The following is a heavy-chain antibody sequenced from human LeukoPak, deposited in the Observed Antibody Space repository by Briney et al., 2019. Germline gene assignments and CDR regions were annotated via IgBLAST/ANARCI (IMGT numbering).Heavy chain of an antibody. Sequence: AASVKVSCKACGGTFSSYAISWVRQAPGQGLEWMGGIVPIFGTTKYAQKFQGRVTLTADESTSTAYMELSSLRSEDTAFYYCARDPGHSGGQNWGQGTLVTVPS. CDR2: IVPIFGTT. CDR3: ARDPGHSGGQN. CDR1: GGTFSSYA. J-gene: IGHJ4*02. V-gene: IGHV1-69*13. D-gene: IGHD5-12*01.